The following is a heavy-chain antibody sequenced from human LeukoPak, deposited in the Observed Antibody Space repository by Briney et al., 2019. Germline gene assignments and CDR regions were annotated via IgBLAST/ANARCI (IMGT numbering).Heavy chain of an antibody. CDR1: GGSISSYY. Sequence: SETLSLTCTVSGGSISSYYWSWIRQAPGKGLEWIGYIYYSGSTNYNPSLKSRVTISVDTSKNQFSLRLSSVTAADTAVYYCARDYTSGWYWFDPWGQGTLVTVSS. CDR3: ARDYTSGWYWFDP. CDR2: IYYSGST. V-gene: IGHV4-59*01. J-gene: IGHJ5*02. D-gene: IGHD6-19*01.